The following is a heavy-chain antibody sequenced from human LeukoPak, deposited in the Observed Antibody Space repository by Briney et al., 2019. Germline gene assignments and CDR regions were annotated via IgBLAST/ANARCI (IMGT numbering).Heavy chain of an antibody. CDR1: GFIFSSYG. V-gene: IGHV3-33*01. CDR2: IWYDGSNK. CDR3: ARDVNWNYDSSGYPGY. D-gene: IGHD3-22*01. Sequence: GGSLRLSCAASGFIFSSYGMHWVRQAPGKGLEWVAVIWYDGSNKYYADSVKGRFTISRDNSKNTLYLQMNSLRAEDTAVYYCARDVNWNYDSSGYPGYWGQGTLVTVSS. J-gene: IGHJ4*02.